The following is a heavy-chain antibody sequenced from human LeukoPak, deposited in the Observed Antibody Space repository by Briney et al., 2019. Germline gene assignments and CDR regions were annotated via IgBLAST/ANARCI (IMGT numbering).Heavy chain of an antibody. Sequence: GGSLRLSCVASGFTFSSYAMSWVRQAPGKGLEWVSSISGSGASTYYADSVKGRFTISRDNSKNTMYLQMKSLRAEDTAVYYCAKDLPDYYYDSSAYYYSPFDYWGQGTLVTVSS. CDR3: AKDLPDYYYDSSAYYYSPFDY. J-gene: IGHJ4*02. CDR1: GFTFSSYA. V-gene: IGHV3-23*01. CDR2: ISGSGAST. D-gene: IGHD3-22*01.